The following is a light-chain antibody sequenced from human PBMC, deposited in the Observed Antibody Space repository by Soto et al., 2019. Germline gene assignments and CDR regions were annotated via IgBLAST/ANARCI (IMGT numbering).Light chain of an antibody. Sequence: DIQMNQSPSSLSASVGDRVTITCRASQGIRNELGWYQQKPGKAPKRLIYGASSRATGIPDRFSGSGSGTDFTLTISRLEPEDFAVYYCQQYGSSPPTFGQGTKV. CDR2: GAS. V-gene: IGKV1-17*01. J-gene: IGKJ1*01. CDR3: QQYGSSPPT. CDR1: QGIRNE.